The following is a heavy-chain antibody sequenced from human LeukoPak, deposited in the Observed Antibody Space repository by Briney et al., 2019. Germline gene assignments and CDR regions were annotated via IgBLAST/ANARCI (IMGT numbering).Heavy chain of an antibody. Sequence: ASVKVSCKVSGYTLTELSMHWVRQAPGKGLEWMGGFDPEDGETIYAQKFQGRVTMTEDTSTDTAYMELSSLRSEDTAVYYCATNVPGYYDSSGYYYFDYWGQGTLVTVSS. V-gene: IGHV1-24*01. CDR3: ATNVPGYYDSSGYYYFDY. D-gene: IGHD3-22*01. J-gene: IGHJ4*02. CDR1: GYTLTELS. CDR2: FDPEDGET.